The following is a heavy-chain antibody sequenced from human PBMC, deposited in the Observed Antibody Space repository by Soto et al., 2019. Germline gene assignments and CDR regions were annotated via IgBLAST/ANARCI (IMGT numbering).Heavy chain of an antibody. V-gene: IGHV4-61*01. CDR1: GGSVSSGSYY. CDR2: IYYSGST. D-gene: IGHD5-18*01. Sequence: LSLTCTVSGGSVSSGSYYWSWIRQPPGKGLEWIGYIYYSGSTNYNPSLKSRVTISVDTSKNQFSLKLSSVTAADTAVYYCARVDTDTAMVYYFDYWGQGTLVTVSS. J-gene: IGHJ4*02. CDR3: ARVDTDTAMVYYFDY.